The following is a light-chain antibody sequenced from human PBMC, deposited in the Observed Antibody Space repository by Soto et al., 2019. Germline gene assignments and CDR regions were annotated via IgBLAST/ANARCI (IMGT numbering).Light chain of an antibody. CDR1: QRMSGF. Sequence: DIQMTQSPSTLSASVGDRVTITCRASQRMSGFLAWYQQKPGKAPQLLISDASSLESGVPSRFSGGGSGTAFTLTISSLQPEDFATYYRQHYSSNSGTFGPGTKVDIK. V-gene: IGKV1-5*01. CDR2: DAS. J-gene: IGKJ1*01. CDR3: QHYSSNSGT.